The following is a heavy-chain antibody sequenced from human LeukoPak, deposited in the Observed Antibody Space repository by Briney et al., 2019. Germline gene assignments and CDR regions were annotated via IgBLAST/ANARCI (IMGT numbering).Heavy chain of an antibody. D-gene: IGHD3-3*01. CDR2: SIPIFVTA. Sequence: SVKVSCKASGGTFSSYAISWVRQAPGQGLEWMGGSIPIFVTANYAQKFQGRVTITTDESTSTSYMELSSLRSEDTAVYYCAREAYYDFWSGTRHAFDIWGQGTMVTVSS. V-gene: IGHV1-69*05. CDR1: GGTFSSYA. J-gene: IGHJ3*02. CDR3: AREAYYDFWSGTRHAFDI.